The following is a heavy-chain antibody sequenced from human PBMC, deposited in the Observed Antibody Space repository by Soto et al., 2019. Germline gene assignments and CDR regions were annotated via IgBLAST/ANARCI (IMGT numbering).Heavy chain of an antibody. J-gene: IGHJ4*02. CDR2: INHSGST. D-gene: IGHD2-15*01. CDR3: ARGSVVVVAATHSGYFDY. Sequence: SETLSLTCAVYGGSFSGYYWSWIRQPPGKGLEWIGEINHSGSTNYNPSLKSRVTISVDTSKNQFSLKLSSVTAADTAVYYCARGSVVVVAATHSGYFDYWGQGSLVTVYS. CDR1: GGSFSGYY. V-gene: IGHV4-34*01.